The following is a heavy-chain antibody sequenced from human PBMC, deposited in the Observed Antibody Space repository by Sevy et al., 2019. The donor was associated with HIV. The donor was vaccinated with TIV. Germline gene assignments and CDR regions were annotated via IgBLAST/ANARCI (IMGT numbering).Heavy chain of an antibody. J-gene: IGHJ3*02. Sequence: GGFLRLSCKPSGFTVVSYAMNWVRQAPGKGLEWVSTIYGSGSTTYHADSLRGRFSISRDDSKNILYLQMNSLKTEDTAVYYCAGGRFDSSGSFDAFDIWGQGTMVTVSS. V-gene: IGHV3-23*01. CDR2: IYGSGSTT. CDR1: GFTVVSYA. D-gene: IGHD3-22*01. CDR3: AGGRFDSSGSFDAFDI.